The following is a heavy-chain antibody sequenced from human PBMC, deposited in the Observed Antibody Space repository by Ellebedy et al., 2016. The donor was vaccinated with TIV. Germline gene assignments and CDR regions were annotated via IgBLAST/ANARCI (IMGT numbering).Heavy chain of an antibody. CDR2: IYPSGST. D-gene: IGHD6-19*01. V-gene: IGHV4-4*07. Sequence: MPSETLSLTCTVSGGSISSYYWSWIRQPAGKGLEWIGRIYPSGSTNYNPSLQSRVTMSVDTSKNQFSLKLSSVTAADTAVYYCAGGYSSGWTDYWGQGTLVTVSS. CDR3: AGGYSSGWTDY. CDR1: GGSISSYY. J-gene: IGHJ4*02.